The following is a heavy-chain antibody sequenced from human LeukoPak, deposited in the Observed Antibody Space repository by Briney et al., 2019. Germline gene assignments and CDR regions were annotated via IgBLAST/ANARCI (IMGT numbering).Heavy chain of an antibody. Sequence: GGSLRLSCAASGFTFSSYAMSWVRQAPGKGLEWISAIGGSDGRTYYADFVKGRFTISRDNSKNTLYLQMNSLRAEDTAVYYCAKDGSYYFDYWGQGTLVTVPS. V-gene: IGHV3-23*01. CDR1: GFTFSSYA. J-gene: IGHJ4*02. CDR2: IGGSDGRT. CDR3: AKDGSYYFDY.